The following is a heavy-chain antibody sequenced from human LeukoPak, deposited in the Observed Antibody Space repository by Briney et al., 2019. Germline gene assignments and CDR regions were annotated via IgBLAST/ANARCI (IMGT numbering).Heavy chain of an antibody. CDR3: AKSEDSSWYGFDY. D-gene: IGHD6-13*01. V-gene: IGHV3-23*01. J-gene: IGHJ4*02. Sequence: GGSLRLSCTASGFTFSIYAMSWVRQAPGKGLEWVSAIGGRGSSTYYADSVKGRFTISRDNSKNTPYLQMNSLRAEDTAVYYCAKSEDSSWYGFDYWGQGTLVTVSS. CDR2: IGGRGSST. CDR1: GFTFSIYA.